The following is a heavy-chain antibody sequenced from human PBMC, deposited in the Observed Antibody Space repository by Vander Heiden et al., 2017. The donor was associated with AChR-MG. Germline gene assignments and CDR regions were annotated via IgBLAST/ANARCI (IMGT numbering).Heavy chain of an antibody. J-gene: IGHJ6*03. CDR3: ARGSSGYCSGAGCYYYYMDV. CDR2: IYYTGST. D-gene: IGHD2-15*01. CDR1: GDSISRGDYY. V-gene: IGHV4-30-4*01. Sequence: QVQLQESGPGLVKPSQTLSPTCTVSGDSISRGDYYWSWIRQPPGRGLEWIGYIYYTGSTYYNPSLKSRVTISVDTSKNQFSLKLTSVTAADTAVYYCARGSSGYCSGAGCYYYYMDVWGQGTTVTVSS.